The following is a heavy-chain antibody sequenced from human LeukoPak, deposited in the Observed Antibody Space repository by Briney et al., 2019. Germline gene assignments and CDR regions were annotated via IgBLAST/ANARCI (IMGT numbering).Heavy chain of an antibody. CDR2: IYTSGST. D-gene: IGHD2-2*01. CDR1: GGSISSYY. V-gene: IGHV4-4*07. Sequence: KPSETLSLTCTVSGGSISSYYWSWIRQPAGKGLEWIGRIYTSGSTNYNPSLKSRVTMSVDTSKNQFSLKLSSVTAADTAVYYCARDAPNIVVVPAAPNWFDPWGQGTLVTVSS. CDR3: ARDAPNIVVVPAAPNWFDP. J-gene: IGHJ5*02.